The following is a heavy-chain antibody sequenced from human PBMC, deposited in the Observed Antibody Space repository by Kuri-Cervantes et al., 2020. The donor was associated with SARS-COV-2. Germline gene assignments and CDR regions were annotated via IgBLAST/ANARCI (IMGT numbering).Heavy chain of an antibody. CDR3: AKDDLLTGYTPLWY. D-gene: IGHD3-9*01. CDR1: GFTFSSYA. J-gene: IGHJ4*02. V-gene: IGHV3-23*01. Sequence: ETLSLTCAASGFTFSSYAMSWVRQAPGKGLEWVSAISGSGGSTYYADSVKGRFTISRDNSKNTLYPQMNSLRAEDTAVYYCAKDDLLTGYTPLWYWGQGTLVTVSS. CDR2: ISGSGGST.